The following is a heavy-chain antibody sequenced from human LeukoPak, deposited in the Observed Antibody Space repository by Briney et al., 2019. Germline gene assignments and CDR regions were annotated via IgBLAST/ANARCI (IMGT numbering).Heavy chain of an antibody. V-gene: IGHV3-48*04. CDR1: GFTFSSYS. CDR2: ISSSSSTI. Sequence: GGSLRLSCAASGFTFSSYSINWVRQAPGKGLEWVSYISSSSSTIYYADSVKGRFTISRDDSNYSLYLQMNSLRAEDTAVYYCAREGIPYCFDYWGQGTLVTVSS. J-gene: IGHJ4*02. D-gene: IGHD2-15*01. CDR3: AREGIPYCFDY.